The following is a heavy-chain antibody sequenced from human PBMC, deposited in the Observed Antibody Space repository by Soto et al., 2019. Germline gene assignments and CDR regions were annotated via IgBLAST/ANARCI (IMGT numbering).Heavy chain of an antibody. CDR2: IIPLFGTT. CDR1: GVTFSTYT. J-gene: IGHJ3*01. Sequence: QVHLVQSGAEVRKPGSSVKVSCTTSGVTFSTYTIYWVRQAPGQGLEWMGRIIPLFGTTKYAQNFQERVTITDEESTSTTHMELSSLRAEDTAVYSWARRLDDGADEGFDVWGEGTSVTVS. CDR3: ARRLDDGADEGFDV. V-gene: IGHV1-69*18. D-gene: IGHD3-16*01.